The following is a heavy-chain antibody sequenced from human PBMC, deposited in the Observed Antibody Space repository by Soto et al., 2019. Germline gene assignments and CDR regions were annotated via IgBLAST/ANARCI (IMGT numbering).Heavy chain of an antibody. J-gene: IGHJ5*02. CDR2: IYYSGST. CDR1: GGSISSGDYY. CDR3: ARGLTTVTTGFDP. V-gene: IGHV4-31*03. D-gene: IGHD4-4*01. Sequence: SLTCTVSGGSISSGDYYWSWIRQHPGKGLEWIGYIYYSGSTYYNPSLKSRITISVDTSKNQFSLKLSSVTAADTAMYYCARGLTTVTTGFDPWGQGTLVTVSS.